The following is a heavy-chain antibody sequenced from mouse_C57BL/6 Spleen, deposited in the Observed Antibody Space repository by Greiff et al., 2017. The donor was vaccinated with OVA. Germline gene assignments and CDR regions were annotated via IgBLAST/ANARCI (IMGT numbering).Heavy chain of an antibody. J-gene: IGHJ3*01. Sequence: EVQLQQSGPELVKPGASVKMSCKASGYTFTDYNMHWVKQSHGKSLEWIGYINPNNGGTSYNQKFKGKATLTVNKSSSTAYMELRSLTSEDSAVDYCAGGTTVVPQAWCAYWGQGTLVTVSA. CDR1: GYTFTDYN. D-gene: IGHD1-1*01. CDR2: INPNNGGT. CDR3: AGGTTVVPQAWCAY. V-gene: IGHV1-22*01.